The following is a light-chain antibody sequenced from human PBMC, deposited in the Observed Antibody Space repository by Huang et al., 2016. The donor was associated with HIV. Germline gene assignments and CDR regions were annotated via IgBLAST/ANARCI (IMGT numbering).Light chain of an antibody. J-gene: IGKJ3*01. CDR2: GGS. Sequence: IVMTQSPATLSLSPGERATLSCRASQSVSSNLAWYQQKSGQAPRLLIYGGSTRATGIPARFSGSGCGTEFTLTISSLQSEDFAVYYCQQHNNWPRTFGPGTKVDIK. CDR1: QSVSSN. V-gene: IGKV3-15*01. CDR3: QQHNNWPRT.